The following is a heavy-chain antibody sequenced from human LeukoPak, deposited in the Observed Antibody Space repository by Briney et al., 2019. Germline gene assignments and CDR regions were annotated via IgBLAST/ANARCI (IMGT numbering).Heavy chain of an antibody. Sequence: SETLSLTCTVSGGSISRYYWSRIRQPPGKGLEWIGYDHYTGSTNYNPSLRSRVVISLDASKNQFSLKLSSVTAADTAVYYCVRVSTGYYYFDYWGQGTLVTVSS. CDR1: GGSISRYY. CDR2: DHYTGST. J-gene: IGHJ4*02. CDR3: VRVSTGYYYFDY. V-gene: IGHV4-59*08. D-gene: IGHD6-19*01.